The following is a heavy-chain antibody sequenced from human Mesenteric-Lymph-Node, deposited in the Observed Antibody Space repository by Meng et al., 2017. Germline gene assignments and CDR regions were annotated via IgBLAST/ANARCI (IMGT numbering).Heavy chain of an antibody. V-gene: IGHV3-33*01. CDR1: GFTFSGYG. CDR2: IWYDGSNK. D-gene: IGHD6-19*01. J-gene: IGHJ4*02. CDR3: ARVSGYSSGWYLGY. Sequence: QVQLVGSVGGVVQHWRSLRLACAASGFTFSGYGMHWVRQAPGKGLEWVAVIWYDGSNKYYADSVKGRFTISRDNSKNTLYLQMNSLRAEDTAVYYCARVSGYSSGWYLGYWGQGTLVTVSS.